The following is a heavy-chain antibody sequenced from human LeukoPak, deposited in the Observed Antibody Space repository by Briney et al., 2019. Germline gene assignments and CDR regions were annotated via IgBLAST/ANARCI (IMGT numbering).Heavy chain of an antibody. Sequence: PGGSLRLSCAASGFTFSSYTMNWVRQAPGKGLEWVSSISSSNTYIYYADSVRGRFIISRDNAKNSLYLQMNSLRAEDTAVFYCARGFSSQSPFDYWGQGTLVTVSS. CDR3: ARGFSSQSPFDY. V-gene: IGHV3-21*06. D-gene: IGHD2/OR15-2a*01. CDR1: GFTFSSYT. CDR2: ISSSNTYI. J-gene: IGHJ4*02.